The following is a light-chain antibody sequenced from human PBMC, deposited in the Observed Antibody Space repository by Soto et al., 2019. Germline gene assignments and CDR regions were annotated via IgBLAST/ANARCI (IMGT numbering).Light chain of an antibody. CDR2: EVS. J-gene: IGLJ1*01. CDR3: SSYTSSSIDYV. V-gene: IGLV2-14*01. Sequence: QSALTQPASVSGSPGQSITISCTGTSSDVGGYNYVSWYQQHPGKAPKLMISEVSNRPSGVSNRFSGSKSGNTASLTISGPQAEDEADYYCSSYTSSSIDYVFGTGTKLTVL. CDR1: SSDVGGYNY.